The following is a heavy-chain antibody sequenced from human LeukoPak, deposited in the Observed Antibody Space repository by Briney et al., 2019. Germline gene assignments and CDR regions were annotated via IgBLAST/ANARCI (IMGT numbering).Heavy chain of an antibody. Sequence: GSLRLSCAASGFTFSSYAMHWVRQAPGKGLEWVAVISCDGSNKYYADSVKGRFTISRDNSKNTLYLQMNSLRAEDTAVYYCARDRAVAGTLYGMDVWGQGTTVTVSS. CDR3: ARDRAVAGTLYGMDV. CDR2: ISCDGSNK. V-gene: IGHV3-30-3*01. CDR1: GFTFSSYA. D-gene: IGHD6-19*01. J-gene: IGHJ6*02.